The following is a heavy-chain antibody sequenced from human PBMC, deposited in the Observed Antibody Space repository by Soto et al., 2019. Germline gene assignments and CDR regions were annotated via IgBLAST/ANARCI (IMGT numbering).Heavy chain of an antibody. Sequence: SETLPLTWTVSGGSISSNYWTLLRQPQGKGLEWIGYVYNSGSTNYNPSLKSRVTISEDTSKSQFSLKVNSMTAADTAVYYCARYRREAVAGYTLDNWGQGILVTVSS. CDR2: VYNSGST. CDR1: GGSISSNY. CDR3: ARYRREAVAGYTLDN. D-gene: IGHD6-13*01. J-gene: IGHJ4*02. V-gene: IGHV4-59*01.